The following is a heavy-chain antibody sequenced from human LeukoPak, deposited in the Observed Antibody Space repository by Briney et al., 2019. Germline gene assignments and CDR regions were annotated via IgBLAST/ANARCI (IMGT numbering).Heavy chain of an antibody. V-gene: IGHV3-23*01. Sequence: GGSLRLSCAASGFTFSSYAMSWVRQAPGKGLEWVSAISGSGGSTYYADSVKGRFTISRDNSKNTLYLQMNSLRAEDTAVYYCAKDSRSLSSTSCYYFDYWGQGTLVTVSS. CDR1: GFTFSSYA. J-gene: IGHJ4*02. CDR3: AKDSRSLSSTSCYYFDY. CDR2: ISGSGGST. D-gene: IGHD2-2*01.